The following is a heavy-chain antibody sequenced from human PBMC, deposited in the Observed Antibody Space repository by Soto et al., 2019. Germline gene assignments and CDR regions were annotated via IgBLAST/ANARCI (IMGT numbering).Heavy chain of an antibody. J-gene: IGHJ4*02. V-gene: IGHV3-23*01. CDR3: AKPPDYNWNDY. Sequence: GGSLRLSCAASGFPFRNYAMTWVRQAPGKGLEWVSSTSSSGGGTYYADSVKGRFTISRDNSKDTLYLQMNNLRAEDTAVYYCAKPPDYNWNDYWGQGTLVTVSS. D-gene: IGHD1-20*01. CDR2: TSSSGGGT. CDR1: GFPFRNYA.